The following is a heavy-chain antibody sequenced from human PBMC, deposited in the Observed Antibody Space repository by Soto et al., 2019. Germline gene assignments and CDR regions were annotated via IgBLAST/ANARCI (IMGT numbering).Heavy chain of an antibody. D-gene: IGHD3-22*01. V-gene: IGHV3-48*02. CDR1: GFIFSSYS. Sequence: LRLSCAASGFIFSSYSINWVRQSPGKGLEWISYIDTSSSAVFYADSVKGRFTISRDNAKNSLYLQMDSLRDEDTAVYYCARGDYDSRAYYFKNYWGQGTLVTVSS. CDR2: IDTSSSAV. CDR3: ARGDYDSRAYYFKNY. J-gene: IGHJ4*02.